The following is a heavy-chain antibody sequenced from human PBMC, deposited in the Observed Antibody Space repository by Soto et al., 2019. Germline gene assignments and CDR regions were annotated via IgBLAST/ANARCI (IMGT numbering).Heavy chain of an antibody. J-gene: IGHJ4*02. CDR3: AISPYYYDSSAWEP. CDR1: GGSISSYY. V-gene: IGHV4-59*01. CDR2: IYYSGST. Sequence: SETLSLTCTVPGGSISSYYWSWIRQPPGKGLEWIGYIYYSGSTNYNPSLKSRVTISVDTSKNQFSLKLSSVTAADTAVYYCAISPYYYDSSAWEPWGQGNLVSVS. D-gene: IGHD3-22*01.